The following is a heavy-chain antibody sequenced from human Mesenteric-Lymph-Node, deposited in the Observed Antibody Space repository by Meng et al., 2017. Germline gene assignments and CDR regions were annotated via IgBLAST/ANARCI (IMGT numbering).Heavy chain of an antibody. CDR3: ARGQRSYSGSYPEWFDP. CDR2: IYYSGST. V-gene: IGHV4-30-4*01. CDR1: GGSISSGDYY. D-gene: IGHD1-26*01. J-gene: IGHJ5*02. Sequence: QVQLQEPGPGLVKPSQTLSLTCTVSGGSISSGDYYWSWIRQPPGKGLEWIGCIYYSGSTYYNPSLKGRVTISVDTSKNQFSLNLSSVTAADTAVYYCARGQRSYSGSYPEWFDPWGQGTLVTVSS.